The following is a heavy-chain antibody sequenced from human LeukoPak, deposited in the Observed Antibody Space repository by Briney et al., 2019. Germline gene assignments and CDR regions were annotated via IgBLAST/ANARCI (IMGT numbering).Heavy chain of an antibody. J-gene: IGHJ4*02. D-gene: IGHD2-21*01. V-gene: IGHV4-59*01. CDR3: ARWHSHGRYFDY. Sequence: PSETLSLTCSVSGGSIRNNCWNWIRQPPGKGLEWIGYTCDSGNTDYKPSLKSRVTISVDTSKNQFSLKLTSATAADTAVYYCARWHSHGRYFDYWGQRALVTVSS. CDR2: TCDSGNT. CDR1: GGSIRNNC.